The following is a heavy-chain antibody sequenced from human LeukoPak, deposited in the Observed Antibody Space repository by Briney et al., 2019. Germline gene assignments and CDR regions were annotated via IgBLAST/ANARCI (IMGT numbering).Heavy chain of an antibody. CDR3: VRDGEGVGISVNYWFDP. D-gene: IGHD3-10*01. CDR1: GFMFTNFD. V-gene: IGHV1-8*02. CDR2: MDPNTGHT. Sequence: GASVKVSCKASGFMFTNFDINWVRQASGLGLEWMGWMDPNTGHTGYAQRFQGRVTLTRDTATSTAYMELRGLRSDDTAVYYCVRDGEGVGISVNYWFDPWGQGTLVTVSS. J-gene: IGHJ5*02.